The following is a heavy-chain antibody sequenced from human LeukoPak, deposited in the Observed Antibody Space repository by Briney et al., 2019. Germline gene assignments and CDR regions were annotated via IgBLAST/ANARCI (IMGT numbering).Heavy chain of an antibody. Sequence: ASVKVSCKASGYTFTGYYMHWVRQAPGQGLEWMGWINPNSGGTNYAQKFQGRVTMTRDTSISTAYMELSRLRSDDTAVYYCARVSVAGSIANWFDPRGQGTLVTVSS. CDR2: INPNSGGT. D-gene: IGHD6-19*01. CDR1: GYTFTGYY. J-gene: IGHJ5*02. CDR3: ARVSVAGSIANWFDP. V-gene: IGHV1-2*02.